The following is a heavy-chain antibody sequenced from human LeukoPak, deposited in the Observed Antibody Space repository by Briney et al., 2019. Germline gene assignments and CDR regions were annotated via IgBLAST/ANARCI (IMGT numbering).Heavy chain of an antibody. CDR2: INHSGST. CDR1: GGSFSGYY. V-gene: IGHV4-34*01. D-gene: IGHD6-13*01. J-gene: IGHJ4*02. Sequence: PSETLSLTCAVYGGSFSGYYWSWIRQPPGKGLEWIGEINHSGSTNYNPSLKSRVTISVDTSKNQFSLKLSSVTAADTAVYYCARRPLNSFKIAAAGFDYWGQGTLVTVSS. CDR3: ARRPLNSFKIAAAGFDY.